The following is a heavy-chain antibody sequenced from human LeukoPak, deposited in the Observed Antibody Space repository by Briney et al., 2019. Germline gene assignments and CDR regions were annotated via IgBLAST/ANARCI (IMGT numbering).Heavy chain of an antibody. CDR2: ISSTSGYS. J-gene: IGHJ5*02. V-gene: IGHV3-11*05. CDR3: ARDRSSGGSPPNWFDP. D-gene: IGHD2-15*01. Sequence: GGSLRLSCAASGFTFSDYYMSWIRQAPGKGLEWISYISSTSGYSNYADSVKGRFTISRDNAKNSLYLQMNSLRAEDTAVYYCARDRSSGGSPPNWFDPWGQGTLVTVS. CDR1: GFTFSDYY.